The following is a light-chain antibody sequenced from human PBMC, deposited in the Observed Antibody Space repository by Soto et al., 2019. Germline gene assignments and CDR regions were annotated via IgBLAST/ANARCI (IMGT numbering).Light chain of an antibody. CDR1: QSVRSN. J-gene: IGKJ5*01. CDR3: QQRSNWSQA. V-gene: IGKV3-11*01. CDR2: GAS. Sequence: VMTQSPSTLSLSPGEGATLSCRASQSVRSNLGWYQQKPGQAPSLLIYGASTSAAGIPARFSGSGSGTDFTLTISSLEPEDFAVYYCQQRSNWSQAFGQGTRLEI.